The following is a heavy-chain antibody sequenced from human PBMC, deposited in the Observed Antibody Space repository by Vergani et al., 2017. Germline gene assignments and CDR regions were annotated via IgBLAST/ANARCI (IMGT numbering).Heavy chain of an antibody. J-gene: IGHJ6*03. D-gene: IGHD3-3*01. CDR1: GFTFRNSD. CDR3: AKDALDDFWSGYTTYYYYYMDV. V-gene: IGHV3-30*18. Sequence: QMQLVESGGGVVQPGRSLRLSCAASGFTFRNSDMHWVSQAPGKGLEWVAVISYDGSNKYYADSVKGRFTISRDNSKNTLYLQMNSLRAEDTAVYYCAKDALDDFWSGYTTYYYYYMDVWGKGTTVTVSS. CDR2: ISYDGSNK.